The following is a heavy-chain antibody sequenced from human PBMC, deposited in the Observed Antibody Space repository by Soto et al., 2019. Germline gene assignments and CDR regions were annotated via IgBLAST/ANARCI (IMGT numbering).Heavy chain of an antibody. J-gene: IGHJ4*02. CDR1: GFTFGDYA. CDR2: IRSKAYGGTT. Sequence: EVQLVESGGGLVQPGRSLRLSCTASGFTFGDYAMSWFPQAPGKGLEWVGFIRSKAYGGTTEYAASVKGRFTISRDDSKSIAYLQMNSLKTEDTAVYYCTRASASIVATIIGTFDYWGQGTLVTVSS. CDR3: TRASASIVATIIGTFDY. D-gene: IGHD5-12*01. V-gene: IGHV3-49*03.